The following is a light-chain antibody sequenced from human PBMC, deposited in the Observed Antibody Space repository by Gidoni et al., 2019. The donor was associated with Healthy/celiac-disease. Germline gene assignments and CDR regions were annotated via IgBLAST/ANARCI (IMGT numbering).Light chain of an antibody. CDR2: LGS. Sequence: DIVMTQSPLSLPVTPGEPASISCRSSQSLLHSNGYNYLDWYLQKPGQSPQLLIYLGSNRASGVPDRCSGSGSGTDFTLKISRVEAEDVGVYYCMQALQTPRTFGGXTKVEIK. J-gene: IGKJ4*01. CDR1: QSLLHSNGYNY. V-gene: IGKV2-28*01. CDR3: MQALQTPRT.